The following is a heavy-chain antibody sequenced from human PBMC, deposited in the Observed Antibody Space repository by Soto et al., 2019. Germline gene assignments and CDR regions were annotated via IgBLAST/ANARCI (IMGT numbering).Heavy chain of an antibody. CDR2: IKEDGSEK. Sequence: PGGSLRLSCAASGFTFSFYWMNWVRQAPGKGLEWVANIKEDGSEKYYVDSVKGRFTISRDNAKKSLSLQMNSLRVEDTAVYYCAKVLSTMGPFNAFDIWGQGAMVTVSS. V-gene: IGHV3-7*01. J-gene: IGHJ3*02. CDR1: GFTFSFYW. CDR3: AKVLSTMGPFNAFDI. D-gene: IGHD3-10*01.